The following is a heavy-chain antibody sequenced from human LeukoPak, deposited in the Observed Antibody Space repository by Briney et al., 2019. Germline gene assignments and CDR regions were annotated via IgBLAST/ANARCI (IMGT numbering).Heavy chain of an antibody. CDR3: ARRIAARLPYYYYYYMVV. D-gene: IGHD6-6*01. J-gene: IGHJ6*03. V-gene: IGHV3-21*04. CDR1: GFTFSSYS. CDR2: ISSSSSYI. Sequence: GGSLRLSCAASGFTFSSYSMNWVRQAPGKGLEWVSSISSSSSYIYYADSVKGRFTISRDNSKNTLYLQMNSLRAEDTAVYYCARRIAARLPYYYYYYMVVWGKGTTITVSS.